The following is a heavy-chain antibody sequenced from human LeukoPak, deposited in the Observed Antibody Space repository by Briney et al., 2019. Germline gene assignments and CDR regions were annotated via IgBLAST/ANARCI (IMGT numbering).Heavy chain of an antibody. CDR3: ARGGYFDY. J-gene: IGHJ4*02. Sequence: KPSETLSLTCAVYGGSFGGYYWSWIRQPPGKGLEWIGEINHSGSTNYNPSLKSRVTISVDTSKNQFSLKLSSVTAADTAVYYCARGGYFDYWGQGTLVTVSS. CDR1: GGSFGGYY. CDR2: INHSGST. V-gene: IGHV4-34*01.